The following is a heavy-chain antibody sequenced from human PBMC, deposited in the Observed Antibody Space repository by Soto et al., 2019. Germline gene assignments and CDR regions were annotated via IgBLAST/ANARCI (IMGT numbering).Heavy chain of an antibody. V-gene: IGHV3-11*01. Sequence: QLQLLESGGDLVKPGGSLRLSCAASGFTVSGNDLSWIRQAPGKGLEWVSSIGSSGRAIYYADSVKGRFTISRDNTKDSLYLHMSSLRAEDTALYYCASHHSSGWLYFDSWGQGPLVNVSS. CDR2: IGSSGRAI. CDR1: GFTVSGND. D-gene: IGHD6-19*01. CDR3: ASHHSSGWLYFDS. J-gene: IGHJ4*02.